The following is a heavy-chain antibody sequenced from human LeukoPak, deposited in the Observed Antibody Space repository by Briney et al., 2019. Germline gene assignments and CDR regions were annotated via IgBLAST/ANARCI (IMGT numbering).Heavy chain of an antibody. CDR2: FNHSWGA. CDR3: AASLWFGIDPDY. D-gene: IGHD3-10*01. J-gene: IGHJ4*02. Sequence: PSETLSLTCGVYSGSFSGYYWTWFRQPPGKGLEWIGEFNHSWGAKYNPSLKSRATISVDTSKNHLSLSLNSVTAADTAVYYCAASLWFGIDPDYWGQGSLVTVSS. V-gene: IGHV4-34*01. CDR1: SGSFSGYY.